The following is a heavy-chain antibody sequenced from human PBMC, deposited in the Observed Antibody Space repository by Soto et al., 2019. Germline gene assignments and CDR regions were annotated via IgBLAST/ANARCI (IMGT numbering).Heavy chain of an antibody. CDR2: IIPIFGTA. CDR1: GGTFSSYA. V-gene: IGHV1-69*06. Sequence: QVQLVQSGAEVKKPGSSVKVSCKASGGTFSSYAISWVRQAPGQGLEWMGEIIPIFGTANYAQKFQGRVTITADKSTSTAYMELSSLRSEDTAVYYCARAERYFDWSLGWFDPWGQGTLVTVSS. D-gene: IGHD3-9*01. J-gene: IGHJ5*02. CDR3: ARAERYFDWSLGWFDP.